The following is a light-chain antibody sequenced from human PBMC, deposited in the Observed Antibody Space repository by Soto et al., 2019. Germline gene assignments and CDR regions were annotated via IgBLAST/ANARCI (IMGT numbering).Light chain of an antibody. CDR3: QKYNSAPLT. J-gene: IGKJ4*01. Sequence: DIQLTQSPSSLSASVGDRVTITCRASQRISNYLAWYQQKPGKVPKLLIYAASTLQSGVPSRFSGSGSGTDSTLTISSLQPEDVATYYCQKYNSAPLTFGGGTKVDIK. V-gene: IGKV1-27*01. CDR2: AAS. CDR1: QRISNY.